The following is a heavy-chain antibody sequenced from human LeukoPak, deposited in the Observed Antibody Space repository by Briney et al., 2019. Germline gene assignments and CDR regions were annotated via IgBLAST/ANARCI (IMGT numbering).Heavy chain of an antibody. CDR1: GFAFSHAW. D-gene: IGHD3-10*01. CDR3: TTDVPSGAGELFGF. J-gene: IGHJ4*02. Sequence: GGSLRLSCAASGFAFSHAWMSWVRQAPRKGLEWVGRVKSEAAGGTTDYVAPVKGRFTISRDDSKNTVSLQMNSLKTEDTAVYYCTTDVPSGAGELFGFWGQGTLVTVSS. CDR2: VKSEAAGGTT. V-gene: IGHV3-15*01.